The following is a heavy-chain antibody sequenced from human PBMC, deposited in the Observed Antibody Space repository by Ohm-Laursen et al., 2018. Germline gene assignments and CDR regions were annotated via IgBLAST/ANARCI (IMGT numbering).Heavy chain of an antibody. J-gene: IGHJ4*02. CDR2: IKQDGSEK. CDR3: VRVFRSGDLL. D-gene: IGHD3-16*01. Sequence: GSLRLSCTASGFTLSSYWMSWARQAPGKGLEWVANIKQDGSEKYYVDSVKGRFTISRDNAKNSLYPQISSLRAEDTAVYYCVRVFRSGDLLRGQGTLVTVSS. V-gene: IGHV3-7*01. CDR1: GFTLSSYW.